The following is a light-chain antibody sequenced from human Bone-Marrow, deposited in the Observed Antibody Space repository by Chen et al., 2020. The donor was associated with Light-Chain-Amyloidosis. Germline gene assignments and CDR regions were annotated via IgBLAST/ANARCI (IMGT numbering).Light chain of an antibody. J-gene: IGLJ2*01. CDR1: DLPTKY. CDR2: RYT. V-gene: IGLV3-25*03. CDR3: QSADSSGTYEVI. Sequence: YDLTQPPPVSLSPGQTARITCSGDDLPTKYAYWYHQKPGQSPVLVIHRYTERPSGISERFSGSSSGTTATLTISGVQAEDEADYHCQSADSSGTYEVIFGGGTKLTVL.